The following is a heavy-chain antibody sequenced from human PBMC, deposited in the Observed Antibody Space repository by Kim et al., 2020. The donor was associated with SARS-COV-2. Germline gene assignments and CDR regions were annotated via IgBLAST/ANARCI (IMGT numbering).Heavy chain of an antibody. CDR3: ARDPRSRLQWVTDS. D-gene: IGHD1-26*01. CDR1: GFTFRGCD. V-gene: IGHV3-30-3*01. Sequence: GGSLRLSCAASGFTFRGCDIHWVRQAPGKGLEWVAVISCDGSNTNYADSVKGRFTISRDNSKNTLYLQMNSLRGEDTAVYYCARDPRSRLQWVTDS. CDR2: ISCDGSNT. J-gene: IGHJ5*01.